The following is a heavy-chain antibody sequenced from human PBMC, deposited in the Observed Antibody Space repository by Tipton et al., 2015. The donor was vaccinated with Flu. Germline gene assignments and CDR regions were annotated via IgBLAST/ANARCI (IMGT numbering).Heavy chain of an antibody. D-gene: IGHD3-10*01. Sequence: TLSLTCDVSGYSISTDYDWGWVRQAPEKGLEWIGCVYHGGTTYYNPSLKSRVAISLDTFRNQFSLKLTSVTAADTAVYYCATTTYYYGSGSHDYWGQGTLVAVSS. CDR2: VYHGGTT. J-gene: IGHJ4*02. V-gene: IGHV4-38-2*01. CDR1: GYSISTDYD. CDR3: ATTTYYYGSGSHDY.